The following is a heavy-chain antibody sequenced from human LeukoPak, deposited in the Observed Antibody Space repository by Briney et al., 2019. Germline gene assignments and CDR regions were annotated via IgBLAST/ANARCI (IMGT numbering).Heavy chain of an antibody. Sequence: GGSLKLSCAASGFTFSSYAMSWVRQAPGKGLEWVAFIRYDGSNKYYADSVKGRFTISRDNSKNTLYLQMNSLRAEDTAVYYCAKERSSSSQYFQHWGQGTLVTVSS. D-gene: IGHD6-6*01. J-gene: IGHJ1*01. CDR1: GFTFSSYA. CDR3: AKERSSSSQYFQH. CDR2: IRYDGSNK. V-gene: IGHV3-30*02.